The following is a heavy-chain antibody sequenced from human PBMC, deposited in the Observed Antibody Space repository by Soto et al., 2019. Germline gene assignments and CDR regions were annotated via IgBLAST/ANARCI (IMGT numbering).Heavy chain of an antibody. V-gene: IGHV4-39*01. J-gene: IGHJ6*02. CDR2: IYYSGST. CDR1: GGSISSSSYY. Sequence: PSETLSLTCTVSGGSISSSSYYWGWIRQPPGKGLEWIGSIYYSGSTYYNPSLKSRVTISVDTSKNQFSLKLSSVTAADTAVYYCAGRYYYYGMDVWGQGTTVTVSS. CDR3: AGRYYYYGMDV.